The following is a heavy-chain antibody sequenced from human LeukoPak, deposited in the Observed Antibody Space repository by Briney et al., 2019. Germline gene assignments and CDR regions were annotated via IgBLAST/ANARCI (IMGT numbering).Heavy chain of an antibody. CDR1: GYTFTSYY. Sequence: ASVKVSCKASGYTFTSYYVHWVRQAPGQGLEWMGIINPSGGSTTYAQKFQGRVTMTGDTSTSTVYMELSSLRSEDTAVYYCARVYGYVDHPDYWGQGTLVTVSP. CDR3: ARVYGYVDHPDY. J-gene: IGHJ4*02. V-gene: IGHV1-46*03. CDR2: INPSGGST. D-gene: IGHD4-17*01.